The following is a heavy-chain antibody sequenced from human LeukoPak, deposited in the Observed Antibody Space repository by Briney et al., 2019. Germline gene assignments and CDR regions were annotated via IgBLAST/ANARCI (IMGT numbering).Heavy chain of an antibody. CDR3: AREFTMVRGVIGY. CDR2: IKRDGSEK. CDR1: GFTFSSYW. J-gene: IGHJ4*02. V-gene: IGHV3-7*01. Sequence: GGSLRLSCAASGFTFSSYWMSWVRQAPGKGLEWVANIKRDGSEKYYVDSVKGRFTISRDNAKNSLYLQMNSLRAEDTAVYYCAREFTMVRGVIGYWGQGTLVTVSS. D-gene: IGHD3-10*01.